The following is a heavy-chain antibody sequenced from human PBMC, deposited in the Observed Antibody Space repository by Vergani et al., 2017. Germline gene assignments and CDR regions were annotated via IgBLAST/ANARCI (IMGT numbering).Heavy chain of an antibody. CDR2: IKNTGDST. Sequence: EVQLLQSEGAVVQPGGSLRLSCVASGFTFSSHDMSWVRQGHGQGLEWVSSIKNTGDSTHYADSVKGRFTISRDNSKNTLYLQMNSLRVEDTAVYYCATELGYCGGGSCDRLYWGQGTLVTVTP. J-gene: IGHJ4*02. D-gene: IGHD2-15*01. V-gene: IGHV3-23*01. CDR1: GFTFSSHD. CDR3: ATELGYCGGGSCDRLY.